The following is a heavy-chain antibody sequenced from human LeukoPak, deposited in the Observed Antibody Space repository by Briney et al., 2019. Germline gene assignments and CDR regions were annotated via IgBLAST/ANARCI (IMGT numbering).Heavy chain of an antibody. J-gene: IGHJ5*02. CDR1: GYTFTSYG. CDR3: ARVDSVAAKGGWFDP. CDR2: ISAYNGNT. Sequence: ASVKVSCKVSGYTFTSYGISWVRQAPGQGLEWMGWISAYNGNTNYAQKLQGRVTITTDTSTSTAYMELRSLRSDDTAVYYCARVDSVAAKGGWFDPWGQGTLVTVSS. D-gene: IGHD6-19*01. V-gene: IGHV1-18*01.